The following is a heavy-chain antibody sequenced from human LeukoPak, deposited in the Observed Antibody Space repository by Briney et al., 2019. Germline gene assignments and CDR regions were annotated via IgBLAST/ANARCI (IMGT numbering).Heavy chain of an antibody. CDR1: GGSISSSSYY. CDR2: IYYSGST. V-gene: IGHV4-39*01. D-gene: IGHD6-19*01. Sequence: SETLSLTCTVSGGSISSSSYYWGWIRQPPGKGLEWIGGIYYSGSTYYNPSLKSRVTISVDTSKNQFSLKLSSVTAADTAVYYCARIFSGWPSWFDYWGQGTLVTVSS. J-gene: IGHJ4*02. CDR3: ARIFSGWPSWFDY.